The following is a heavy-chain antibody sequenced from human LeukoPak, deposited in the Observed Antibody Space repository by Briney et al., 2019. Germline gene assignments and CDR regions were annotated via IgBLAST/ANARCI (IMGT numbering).Heavy chain of an antibody. Sequence: SETLSLTCAVYGGSFSGYYWSWIRQPPGKGLEWIGEINHSGSTNYNPSLKSRVTISVDTSKNQFSLKLSSVTAADTAVYYCARVWSTWSGSSWKFSGYYFDYWGQGTLVTVSS. CDR2: INHSGST. CDR1: GGSFSGYY. D-gene: IGHD6-13*01. CDR3: ARVWSTWSGSSWKFSGYYFDY. V-gene: IGHV4-34*01. J-gene: IGHJ4*02.